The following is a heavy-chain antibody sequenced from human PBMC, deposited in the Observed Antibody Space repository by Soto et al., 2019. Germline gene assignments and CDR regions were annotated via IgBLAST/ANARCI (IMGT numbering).Heavy chain of an antibody. J-gene: IGHJ4*02. CDR2: ISAYNGNT. Sequence: GAPVKVSCQAFCFTFSSYCISWGGQAPGQGLEWMGWISAYNGNTNYAQKLQGRVTMTTDTSTSTAYMELRSLRSDDTAVYYCARDQDIVVGSDIDYWGQGTLVTVSS. V-gene: IGHV1-18*01. D-gene: IGHD2-15*01. CDR3: ARDQDIVVGSDIDY. CDR1: CFTFSSYC.